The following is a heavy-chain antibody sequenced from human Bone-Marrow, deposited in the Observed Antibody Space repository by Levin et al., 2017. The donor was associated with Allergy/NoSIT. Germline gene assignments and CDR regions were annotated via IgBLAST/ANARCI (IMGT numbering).Heavy chain of an antibody. CDR1: GDSVSSSSYY. V-gene: IGHV4-39*01. D-gene: IGHD1-26*01. Sequence: SSETLSLTCTVSGDSVSSSSYYWGWIRQPPGKGLEWIASLSYGGSPYYNPSLRSRVTTSVDTSTNQFSLKLSSVTAADTAVYYCARPPVGGTDNAFEMWGQGTVVTVSS. J-gene: IGHJ3*02. CDR3: ARPPVGGTDNAFEM. CDR2: LSYGGSP.